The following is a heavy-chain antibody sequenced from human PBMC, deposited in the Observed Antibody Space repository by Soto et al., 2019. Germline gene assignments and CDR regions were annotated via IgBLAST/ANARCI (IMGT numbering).Heavy chain of an antibody. CDR1: GGSVSRGSYY. Sequence: SETLSLTCTVSGGSVSRGSYYWSWIRQPPGKGLEWIGYIYYSGSAKYNPSLKSRVTISVDTSKNQFSLKLNSVTAADTAMYYCARDDAVVSGFSSRGQGTLVTVSS. CDR2: IYYSGSA. J-gene: IGHJ4*02. D-gene: IGHD3-22*01. V-gene: IGHV4-61*01. CDR3: ARDDAVVSGFSS.